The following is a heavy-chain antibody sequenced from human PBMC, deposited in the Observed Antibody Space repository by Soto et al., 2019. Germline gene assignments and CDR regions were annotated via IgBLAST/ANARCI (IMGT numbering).Heavy chain of an antibody. CDR2: INHSGST. D-gene: IGHD2-15*01. CDR1: GGSFSGYY. Sequence: QVQLQQWGAGLLKPSETLSLTCAVYGGSFSGYYWSWIRQPPGKGLEWIGEINHSGSTNYNPSLESRVTISVDTSKNQFSLKLSSVTAADTAVYYCARGQGYCSGGSCYVFFDYWGQGTLVTVSS. J-gene: IGHJ4*02. CDR3: ARGQGYCSGGSCYVFFDY. V-gene: IGHV4-34*01.